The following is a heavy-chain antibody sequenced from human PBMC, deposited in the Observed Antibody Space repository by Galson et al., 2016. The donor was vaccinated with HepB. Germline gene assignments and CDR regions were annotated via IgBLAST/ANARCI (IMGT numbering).Heavy chain of an antibody. CDR3: ATDLTLLPMGRDY. V-gene: IGHV1-24*01. Sequence: SVKVSCKVSGYTLSELVMHWVRQAPGKGLEWMGTFDPEDGETIYAQQFQGRVTMTEDTSTDTAYMELRSLKSEDTAVYFCATDLTLLPMGRDYWGQGTLVTVSS. D-gene: IGHD2-15*01. CDR2: FDPEDGET. J-gene: IGHJ4*02. CDR1: GYTLSELV.